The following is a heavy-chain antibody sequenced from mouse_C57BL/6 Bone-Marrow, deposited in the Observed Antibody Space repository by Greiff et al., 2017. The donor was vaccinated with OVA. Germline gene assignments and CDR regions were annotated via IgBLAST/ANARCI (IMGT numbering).Heavy chain of an antibody. V-gene: IGHV1-19*01. CDR1: GYTFTDYY. D-gene: IGHD1-1*01. CDR3: ARRYYGSSFYWYFDV. CDR2: INPYNGGT. J-gene: IGHJ1*03. Sequence: EVKLQESGPVLVKPGASVKMSCKASGYTFTDYYMNWVKQSHGKSLEWIGVINPYNGGTSYNQKFKGKATLTVDKSSSTAYMELNSLTSEDSAVYYCARRYYGSSFYWYFDVWGTGTTVTVSS.